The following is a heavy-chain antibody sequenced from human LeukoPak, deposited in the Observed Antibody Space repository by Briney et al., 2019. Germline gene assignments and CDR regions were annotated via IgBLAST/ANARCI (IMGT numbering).Heavy chain of an antibody. CDR1: GYTFNGFY. V-gene: IGHV1-2*02. Sequence: ASVKVSCKASGYTFNGFYLHWVRQAPGQGLEWMGWINPNSGGTNYAQKFQGRVTMTRDTSISTAYMELSRLRSDDTAVYYCARWMATVTTPDYWGQGTLVAVSS. J-gene: IGHJ4*02. CDR2: INPNSGGT. CDR3: ARWMATVTTPDY. D-gene: IGHD4-11*01.